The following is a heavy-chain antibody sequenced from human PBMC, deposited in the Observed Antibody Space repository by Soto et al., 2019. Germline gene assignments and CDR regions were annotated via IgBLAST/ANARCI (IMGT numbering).Heavy chain of an antibody. J-gene: IGHJ4*02. V-gene: IGHV4-31*03. D-gene: IGHD2-15*01. CDR1: GGSISSGGYY. CDR3: ASDYSLRGYFDY. Sequence: SETLSLTCTVSGGSISSGGYYWSWIRQHPGKGLEWIGYIYYSGSTYYNPSLKSRVTISVDTSKNQFSLKLSSVTAADTAVYYCASDYSLRGYFDYWGQGTLVTVSS. CDR2: IYYSGST.